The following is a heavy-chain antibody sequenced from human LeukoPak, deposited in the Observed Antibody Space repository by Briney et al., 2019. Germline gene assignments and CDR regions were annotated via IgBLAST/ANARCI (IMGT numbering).Heavy chain of an antibody. D-gene: IGHD5-24*01. J-gene: IGHJ4*02. V-gene: IGHV3-7*03. CDR1: GFTFSSFW. CDR2: IKYDESGK. Sequence: GGSLRLSCAASGFTFSSFWMGWVRQAPGKGLEWVASIKYDESGKHHVDSVEGRFTISRDNSKNTLYLQMNSLRAEDTAVYYCAKDRSKMAPPAFDYWGQGTLVTVSS. CDR3: AKDRSKMAPPAFDY.